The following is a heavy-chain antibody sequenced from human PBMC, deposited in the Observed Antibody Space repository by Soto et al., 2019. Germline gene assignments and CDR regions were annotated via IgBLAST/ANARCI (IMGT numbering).Heavy chain of an antibody. CDR3: ARDGSGYQWYFDV. V-gene: IGHV6-1*01. CDR2: TYYRSKWHN. Sequence: QVQLQQSGPGLMKPSQTLSLICAISGDSVSSASATWSWIRQSPSGRLEWLGRTYYRSKWHNDYAVSVKSRIAIIPDTSKNQLSLQLSSVTLEDTAVYFCARDGSGYQWYFDVWGRGSLVTVSS. CDR1: GDSVSSASAT. D-gene: IGHD5-12*01. J-gene: IGHJ2*01.